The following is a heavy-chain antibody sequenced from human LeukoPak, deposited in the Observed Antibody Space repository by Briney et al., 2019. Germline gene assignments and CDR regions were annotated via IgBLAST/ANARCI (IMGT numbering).Heavy chain of an antibody. V-gene: IGHV3-21*01. J-gene: IGHJ4*01. D-gene: IGHD5/OR15-5a*01. Sequence: PGGSLRLSCAASGFTFSNSAMNWVRQAPGKGLEWVSSINDAGSHIYYADSVRGRFTISRDNAKTSVYLQMNNLRPEDTAVYYCARDATYYLRYGYFDCWGHGTLVTVSS. CDR1: GFTFSNSA. CDR2: INDAGSHI. CDR3: ARDATYYLRYGYFDC.